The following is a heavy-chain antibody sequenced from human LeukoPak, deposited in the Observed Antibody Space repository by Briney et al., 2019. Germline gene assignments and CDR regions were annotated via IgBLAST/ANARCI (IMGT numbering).Heavy chain of an antibody. CDR1: GGSISSYY. CDR2: IYYSGST. J-gene: IGHJ6*03. Sequence: SETLSLTCTVSGGSISSYYWSWIRQPPGKGLEWIGYIYYSGSTNYNPSLKSRVTISVDTSKNQFSLKLSSVTAADTAVYYCARDGPVSGSSTYYYYYYMDVWGKGTTVTVSS. V-gene: IGHV4-59*01. CDR3: ARDGPVSGSSTYYYYYYMDV. D-gene: IGHD1-26*01.